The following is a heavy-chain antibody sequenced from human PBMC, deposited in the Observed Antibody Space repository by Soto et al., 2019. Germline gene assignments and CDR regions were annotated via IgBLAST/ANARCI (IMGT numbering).Heavy chain of an antibody. D-gene: IGHD2-15*01. J-gene: IGHJ5*02. CDR3: ARAHGVVVVAAKINWFDP. V-gene: IGHV4-34*01. CDR1: LGSLRGAY. CDR2: INHSGST. Sequence: PSRSLALTRAVYLGSLRGAYCRWTPLPPGKGLEWIGEINHSGSTNYNPSLKSRVTISVDTSKNQFSLKLSSVTAADSAVYYCARAHGVVVVAAKINWFDPWGQGTLVT.